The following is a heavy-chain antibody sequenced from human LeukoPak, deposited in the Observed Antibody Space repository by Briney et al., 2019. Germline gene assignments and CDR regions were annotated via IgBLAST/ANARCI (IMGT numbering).Heavy chain of an antibody. D-gene: IGHD1-1*01. CDR3: ARGRGLRTSGMSAFGY. J-gene: IGHJ4*02. CDR1: GGSISSSSYY. V-gene: IGHV4-39*01. Sequence: SETLSLTCTVSGGSISSSSYYWGWIRQPPGKGLEWIGSIYYSGSTYYNPSLKSRVTISVDTSKNQFSLKLSSVTAAETAVYYCARGRGLRTSGMSAFGYWGQGTLVTVSS. CDR2: IYYSGST.